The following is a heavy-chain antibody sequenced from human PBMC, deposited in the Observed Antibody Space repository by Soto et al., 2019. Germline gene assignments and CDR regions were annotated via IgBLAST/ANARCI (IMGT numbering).Heavy chain of an antibody. V-gene: IGHV1-18*01. CDR3: AREGILGLFDAYDL. D-gene: IGHD3-3*01. J-gene: IGHJ3*01. CDR2: ISAKNGNT. CDR1: GYIFTRYG. Sequence: GASVKVSCKASGYIFTRYGITWVRQAPGQGLEWVGWISAKNGNTNSGQKFQGRVTMTTGTSTSTAYMELRSLRPDDTAVYLCAREGILGLFDAYDLWGQGTMVTVSS.